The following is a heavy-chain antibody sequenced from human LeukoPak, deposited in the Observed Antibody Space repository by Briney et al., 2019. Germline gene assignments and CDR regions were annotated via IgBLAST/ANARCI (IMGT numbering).Heavy chain of an antibody. D-gene: IGHD4-17*01. CDR3: ARAEMTTVTTDY. CDR2: ISAYNGNT. V-gene: IGHV1-18*01. CDR1: GYTFTSYG. Sequence: ASVKVSCKASGYTFTSYGISWVRQAPGQGLEWMGWISAYNGNTNYAQKLQGRVTMTTDTSTSTAYTELRSLRSDDTAVYYCARAEMTTVTTDYWGQGTLVTVSS. J-gene: IGHJ4*02.